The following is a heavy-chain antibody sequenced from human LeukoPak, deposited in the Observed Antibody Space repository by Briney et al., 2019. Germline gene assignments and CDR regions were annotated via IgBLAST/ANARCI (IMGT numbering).Heavy chain of an antibody. CDR3: AREYYYDSSGRSFDY. CDR2: IIPILGIA. CDR1: GGTFSSYA. D-gene: IGHD3-22*01. J-gene: IGHJ4*02. V-gene: IGHV1-69*10. Sequence: GGSVTVSCKASGGTFSSYAISWGGQAPGQGLEGRGGIIPILGIANYAPQFQGRVTITADKSTNTAYMQLSSLRTEDTAVYYCAREYYYDSSGRSFDYWGQGTLVTVSS.